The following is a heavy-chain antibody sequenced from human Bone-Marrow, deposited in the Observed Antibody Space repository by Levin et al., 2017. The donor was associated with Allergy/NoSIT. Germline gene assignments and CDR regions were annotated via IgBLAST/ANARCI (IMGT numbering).Heavy chain of an antibody. Sequence: GESLKISCAASGFSFSDSFMAWIRQAPGKGLEWISYISRTGGHTNYADSVKGRFTISRDNDKNSLYLQMNNLRADDTALYYCARDHGSVLTYDYWSQGTLVTVS. V-gene: IGHV3-11*05. J-gene: IGHJ4*02. CDR3: ARDHGSVLTYDY. CDR2: ISRTGGHT. D-gene: IGHD5/OR15-5a*01. CDR1: GFSFSDSF.